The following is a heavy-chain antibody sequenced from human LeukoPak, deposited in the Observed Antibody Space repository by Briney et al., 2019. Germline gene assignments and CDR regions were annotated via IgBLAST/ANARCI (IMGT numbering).Heavy chain of an antibody. D-gene: IGHD3-22*01. CDR2: IYSGGST. V-gene: IGHV3-66*01. Sequence: GGSLRLSCAASGFTFDDYDMSWVRQAPGKGLEWVSVIYSGGSTYYADSVKGRFTISRDNSKNTLYLQMNSLRAEDTAVYYCARAKWLLDAFDIWGQGTMVTVSS. J-gene: IGHJ3*02. CDR3: ARAKWLLDAFDI. CDR1: GFTFDDYD.